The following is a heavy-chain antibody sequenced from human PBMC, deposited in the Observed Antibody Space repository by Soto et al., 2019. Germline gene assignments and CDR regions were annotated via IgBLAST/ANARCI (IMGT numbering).Heavy chain of an antibody. CDR3: ARDEQWIQRWPDNYDSYGMDV. CDR1: GYTFTSYG. Sequence: QVQLVQSGAEVKKPGASVKVSCKASGYTFTSYGISWVRQAPGQGLEWMGWISAYNGNTNYAQKLQGRVTMTTDTTTSTAYRELRGLGSDDTAVYSWARDEQWIQRWPDNYDSYGMDVWGQGTTDTVSS. D-gene: IGHD5-18*01. J-gene: IGHJ6*02. V-gene: IGHV1-18*01. CDR2: ISAYNGNT.